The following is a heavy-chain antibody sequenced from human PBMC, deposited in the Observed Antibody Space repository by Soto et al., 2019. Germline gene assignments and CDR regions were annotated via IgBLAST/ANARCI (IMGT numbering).Heavy chain of an antibody. J-gene: IGHJ4*01. D-gene: IGHD3-22*01. Sequence: GGSLRLSCAASGFTFSGYAMSWVRQAPGKGLEWVSAISGSGGSTYYADSVKGRFTISRDNSKNTLYLQMNSLRAEDTAVYYCXKAPEQYYYDSSGYTDYWGHGTLVTVSS. CDR1: GFTFSGYA. V-gene: IGHV3-23*01. CDR3: XKAPEQYYYDSSGYTDY. CDR2: ISGSGGST.